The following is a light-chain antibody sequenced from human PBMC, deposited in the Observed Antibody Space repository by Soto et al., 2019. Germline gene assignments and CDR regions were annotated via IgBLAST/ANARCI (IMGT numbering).Light chain of an antibody. CDR1: QTVLYISNNKNY. V-gene: IGKV4-1*01. CDR2: WAS. J-gene: IGKJ1*01. Sequence: DIVMTQSPDSLAVSLGERATIDFKSSQTVLYISNNKNYLAWYQQKPGQPPKLLIYWASTRESGVPDRFSGSRSATDFTLTISSLQEEDVAVYYCQQFFTTPWTFGRGTKVEIK. CDR3: QQFFTTPWT.